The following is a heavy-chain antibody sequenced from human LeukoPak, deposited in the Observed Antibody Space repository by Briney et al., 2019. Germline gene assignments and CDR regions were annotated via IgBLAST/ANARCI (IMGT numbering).Heavy chain of an antibody. D-gene: IGHD2-2*01. CDR1: GYAFTSYG. CDR2: ISAYNGNT. CDR3: ARGPVVPAAVPYYYYYMDV. Sequence: GASVKVSCKASGYAFTSYGISWVRQAPGQGLEWMGWISAYNGNTNYAQKLQGRVTMTTDTSTSTAYMELRSLRSDDTAVYYCARGPVVPAAVPYYYYYMDVWGKGTTVTVSS. V-gene: IGHV1-18*01. J-gene: IGHJ6*03.